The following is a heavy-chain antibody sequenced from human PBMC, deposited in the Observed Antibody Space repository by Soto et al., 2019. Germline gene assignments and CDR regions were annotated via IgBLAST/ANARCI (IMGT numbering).Heavy chain of an antibody. D-gene: IGHD1-1*01. CDR2: INPNSGGT. Sequence: ASVKVSCKASGYTFTGYYMHWVRQAPGQGLEWMGWINPNSGGTNYAQKFQGWVTMTRDTSISTAYMELSRLRSDDTAVYYCARGLSENEQDRAAFDIWGQGTMVTVSS. J-gene: IGHJ3*02. V-gene: IGHV1-2*04. CDR1: GYTFTGYY. CDR3: ARGLSENEQDRAAFDI.